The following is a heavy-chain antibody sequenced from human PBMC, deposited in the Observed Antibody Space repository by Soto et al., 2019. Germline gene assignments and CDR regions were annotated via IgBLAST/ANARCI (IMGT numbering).Heavy chain of an antibody. CDR2: TYYRSSWSS. CDR3: TRVSHLGRGLTS. V-gene: IGHV6-1*01. D-gene: IGHD3-10*01. J-gene: IGHJ5*02. Sequence: PSQTLSLTCDISGDSVSSNIVARNWIRQSPSRGLEWLGRTYYRSSWSSDYAISVRSRMTIHADTSKNQVSLHLSSVTPEDTAVYYCTRVSHLGRGLTSWGQGTLVTVSS. CDR1: GDSVSSNIVA.